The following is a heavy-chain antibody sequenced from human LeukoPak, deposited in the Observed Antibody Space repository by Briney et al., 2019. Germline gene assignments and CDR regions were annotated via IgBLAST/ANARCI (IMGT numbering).Heavy chain of an antibody. V-gene: IGHV1-46*01. J-gene: IGHJ4*02. Sequence: ASVTVSCKASGYTFTSYYMHWVRQAPGQGLEWMGIINPSGGSTSYAQKFQGRVTMTRDTSTSTVYMELSSLRSEDTAVYYCARDASSGYYFGYWGQGTLVTVSS. D-gene: IGHD3-22*01. CDR2: INPSGGST. CDR1: GYTFTSYY. CDR3: ARDASSGYYFGY.